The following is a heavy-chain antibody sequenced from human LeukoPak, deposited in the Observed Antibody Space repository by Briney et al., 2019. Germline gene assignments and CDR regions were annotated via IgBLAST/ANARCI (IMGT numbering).Heavy chain of an antibody. J-gene: IGHJ4*02. D-gene: IGHD3-22*01. Sequence: GGSLRLSCAASGFTFSSYSMNWVRQAPGKGLEWVSSISSSSSYIYYADSVKGRFTISRDNSKNTLYLQMNSLRAEDTAVYYCAKEKKYYYDSSGYPGYDYWGQGTLVTVSS. CDR2: ISSSSSYI. V-gene: IGHV3-21*01. CDR1: GFTFSSYS. CDR3: AKEKKYYYDSSGYPGYDY.